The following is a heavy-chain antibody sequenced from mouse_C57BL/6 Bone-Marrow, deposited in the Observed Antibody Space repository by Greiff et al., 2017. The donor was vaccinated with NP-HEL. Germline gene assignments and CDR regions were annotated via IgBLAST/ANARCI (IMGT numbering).Heavy chain of an antibody. CDR2: IYPGDGDT. Sequence: QVHVKQSGPELVKPGASVKISCKASGYAFSSSWMNWVKQRPGKGLEWIGRIYPGDGDTNYNGKFKGKATLTADKSSSTAYMQLSSLTSEDSAVYFCARSTVTTDWYFDVWGTGTTVTVSS. V-gene: IGHV1-82*01. D-gene: IGHD2-2*01. CDR1: GYAFSSSW. J-gene: IGHJ1*03. CDR3: ARSTVTTDWYFDV.